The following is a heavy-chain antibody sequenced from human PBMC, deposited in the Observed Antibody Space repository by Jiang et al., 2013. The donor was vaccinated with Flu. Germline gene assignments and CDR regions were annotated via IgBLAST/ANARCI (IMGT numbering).Heavy chain of an antibody. CDR3: ARDLTLNYYYGMDV. CDR1: GYTFTSYD. V-gene: IGHV1-8*01. J-gene: IGHJ6*02. Sequence: SGAEVKKPGASVKVSCKASGYTFTSYDINWVRQATGQGLEWMGWMNPNSGNTGYAQKFQGRVTMTRNTSISTAYMELSSLRSEDTAVYYCARDLTLNYYYGMDVWGQGTTVTVSS. CDR2: MNPNSGNT.